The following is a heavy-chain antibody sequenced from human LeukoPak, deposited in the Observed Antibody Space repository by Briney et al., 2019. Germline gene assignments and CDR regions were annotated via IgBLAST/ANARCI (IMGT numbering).Heavy chain of an antibody. CDR1: GFTFSIYA. CDR3: AKLTVVDY. Sequence: GSLRLSCAASGFTFSIYAMNWVRRAPGKGLEWISTVSASGGSTYYTDSIKGRFTISRDNSKNTLYLQMNSLRADDTAVYYCAKLTVVDYWGQGTLVTVSS. CDR2: VSASGGST. D-gene: IGHD4-23*01. J-gene: IGHJ4*02. V-gene: IGHV3-23*01.